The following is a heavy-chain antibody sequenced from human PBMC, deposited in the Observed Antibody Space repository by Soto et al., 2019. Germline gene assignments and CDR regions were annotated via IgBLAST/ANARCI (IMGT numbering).Heavy chain of an antibody. J-gene: IGHJ6*02. D-gene: IGHD6-6*01. CDR3: ARDTGPAARTPLYDYYYGMDV. V-gene: IGHV3-30-3*01. CDR2: ISYDGSNK. CDR1: GFTFSSYA. Sequence: QVQLVESGGGVVQPGRSLRLSCAASGFTFSSYAMHWVRQAPGKGLEWVAVISYDGSNKYYADSVKGRFTISRDNSKNTLYLQMNSLRAEDTAVYYCARDTGPAARTPLYDYYYGMDVWGQGTTVTVSS.